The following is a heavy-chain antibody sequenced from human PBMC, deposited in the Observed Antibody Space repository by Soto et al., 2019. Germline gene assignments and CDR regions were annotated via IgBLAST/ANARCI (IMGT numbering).Heavy chain of an antibody. CDR1: GFTFSDYY. V-gene: IGHV3-11*06. CDR3: VRDRGYSGFCY. CDR2: ITSSRSNFT. Sequence: QVQLVESGGGLVKPGGSLRLSCAASGFTFSDYYMSWIRQAPGKGLEWVSYITSSRSNFTNYADSVKGRFTISRDNAKTSVYLQMDSLRVEDTAVYYCVRDRGYSGFCYWGQGALVTVSA. D-gene: IGHD5-12*01. J-gene: IGHJ4*02.